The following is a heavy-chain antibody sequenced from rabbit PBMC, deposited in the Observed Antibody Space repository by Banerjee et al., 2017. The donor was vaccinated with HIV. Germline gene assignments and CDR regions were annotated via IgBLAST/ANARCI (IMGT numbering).Heavy chain of an antibody. D-gene: IGHD6-1*01. CDR3: ARAAGYAGYGYATGFDL. CDR1: GIDFSSNA. CDR2: ISGGSSGNT. Sequence: QQQLEESGGGLVKPGGTLTLTCKASGIDFSSNAMCWVRQAPGKGLEWIACISGGSSGNTHYASWAKGRFTISKTSSTTVTLQMTSLTAADTATYFCARAAGYAGYGYATGFDLWGPGTLVTV. V-gene: IGHV1S45*01. J-gene: IGHJ4*01.